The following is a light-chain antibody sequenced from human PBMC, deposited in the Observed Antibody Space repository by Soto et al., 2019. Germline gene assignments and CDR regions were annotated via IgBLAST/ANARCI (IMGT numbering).Light chain of an antibody. CDR3: QQYGSFPPT. Sequence: DVQLTQPPSSLSASVGDRVIITCRASRGVGRWLAWYQQKPEKAPKSLIYAKSTLQSSVPSMFNGSGSGTHFSLTISRLQPEDVATDYCQQYGSFPPTLGRGTKVEI. V-gene: IGKV1D-16*01. J-gene: IGKJ1*01. CDR2: AKS. CDR1: RGVGRW.